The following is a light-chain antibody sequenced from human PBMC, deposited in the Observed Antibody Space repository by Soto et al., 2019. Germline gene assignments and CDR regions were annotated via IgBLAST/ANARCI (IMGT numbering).Light chain of an antibody. V-gene: IGKV3-15*01. CDR3: QPYNNWPLT. J-gene: IGKJ4*01. CDR2: DTS. Sequence: VMRQSPAPLSVSPEEGATLSCTASQGIGDTLAWYQHKPGQTPRLLIYDTSTRATGVPTRFSGSRSGAEFTLTINSLQSEDVAVYYCQPYNNWPLTFGGGTKVDIK. CDR1: QGIGDT.